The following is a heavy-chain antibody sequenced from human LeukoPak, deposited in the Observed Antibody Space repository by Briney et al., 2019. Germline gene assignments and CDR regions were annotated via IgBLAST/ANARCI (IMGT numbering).Heavy chain of an antibody. D-gene: IGHD6-25*01. V-gene: IGHV4-34*10. CDR2: IYPSGST. CDR1: GGSFSDYS. CDR3: ARRAAATRAFDI. J-gene: IGHJ3*02. Sequence: SETLSLTCAVYGGSFSDYSWTWIRQPPGKGLEWIAYIYPSGSTKYNPSLKSPVTVSVDTSKNQLSLRLSSVTAADTAVYYCARRAAATRAFDIWGQGTTVTVSS.